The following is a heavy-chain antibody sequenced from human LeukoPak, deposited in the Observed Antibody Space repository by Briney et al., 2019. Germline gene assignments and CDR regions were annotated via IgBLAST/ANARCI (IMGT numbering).Heavy chain of an antibody. CDR2: INPNSGDT. CDR1: GYTFTGYY. V-gene: IGHV1-2*02. Sequence: ASVKVSCKASGYTFTGYYMHWVRQAPGQGLEWMGWINPNSGDTNYALKFQGRVTMTRDTSISTAYMELSGLRSDDTAVYYCASARWSGQSADFDYWGQGTLVTVSS. D-gene: IGHD2-15*01. CDR3: ASARWSGQSADFDY. J-gene: IGHJ4*02.